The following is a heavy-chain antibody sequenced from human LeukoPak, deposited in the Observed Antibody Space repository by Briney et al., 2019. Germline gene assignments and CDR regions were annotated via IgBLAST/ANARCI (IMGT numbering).Heavy chain of an antibody. CDR1: GFTFSRYG. V-gene: IGHV3-33*01. CDR3: ARNREVGATFEYYFDY. J-gene: IGHJ4*02. CDR2: IWSDGNNK. D-gene: IGHD1-26*01. Sequence: PGRSLRLSCAASGFTFSRYGMHWVRQAPGKGLEWVAVIWSDGNNKYYADSVKGRFTISRDNSKNTLFLQMNSLRAEDTAVYHCARNREVGATFEYYFDYWGQGTLVTVSS.